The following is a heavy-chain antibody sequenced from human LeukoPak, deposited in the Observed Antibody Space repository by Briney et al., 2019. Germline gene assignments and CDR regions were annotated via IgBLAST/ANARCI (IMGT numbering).Heavy chain of an antibody. Sequence: GGSLRLSCAASGFTFSTYVMHWVRQAPGQGLDWVAFIRHDGSIKYYADSVKGRFTISRDNSKNTLYLQMNSLRTEDTAVYYCARGDCSGDCYHPLYYWGQGSLVTVSS. J-gene: IGHJ4*02. D-gene: IGHD2-21*02. CDR2: IRHDGSIK. V-gene: IGHV3-30*02. CDR1: GFTFSTYV. CDR3: ARGDCSGDCYHPLYY.